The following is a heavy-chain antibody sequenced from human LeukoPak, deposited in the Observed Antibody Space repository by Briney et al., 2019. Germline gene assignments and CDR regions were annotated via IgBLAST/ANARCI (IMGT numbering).Heavy chain of an antibody. Sequence: GGSLRLSCTAFGVTFSSYWMSWVRQAPGKGLEWVSYISSSGSTIYYADSVKGRFTISRDNAKNPLYLQMNSLRAEDTAVYYCARFSGSRRYYYYYGMDVWGQGTTVTVSS. D-gene: IGHD1-26*01. J-gene: IGHJ6*02. V-gene: IGHV3-48*03. CDR2: ISSSGSTI. CDR3: ARFSGSRRYYYYYGMDV. CDR1: GVTFSSYW.